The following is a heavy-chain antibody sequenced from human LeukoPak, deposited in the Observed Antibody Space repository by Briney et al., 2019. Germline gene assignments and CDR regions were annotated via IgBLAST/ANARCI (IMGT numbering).Heavy chain of an antibody. CDR2: IYTSGSI. CDR3: ARRHSSSWYFDY. D-gene: IGHD6-13*01. V-gene: IGHV4-4*07. J-gene: IGHJ4*02. CDR1: GGSISSYY. Sequence: PSETLSLTCTISGGSISSYYWSWVRQSAGNGLEWLGRIYTSGSITYNPSLKSRVTLSLDTSKNQFSLKLSSVTAADTAVYYCARRHSSSWYFDYWGQGTLVTVSS.